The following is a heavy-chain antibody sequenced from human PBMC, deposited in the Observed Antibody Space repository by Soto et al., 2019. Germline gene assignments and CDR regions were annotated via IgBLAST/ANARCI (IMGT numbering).Heavy chain of an antibody. CDR1: GFTFSSYA. Sequence: QVQLVESGGGVVQPGRSLRLSCAASGFTFSSYAMHWVRQAPGKGLEWVAVISYDGSNKYYADSVKGRFTISRDNSKNTLYLKMNSLRAEDTAVDYCVKDQSGYGNDAFDIWGQGTMVPGSS. J-gene: IGHJ3*02. CDR2: ISYDGSNK. V-gene: IGHV3-30-3*01. CDR3: VKDQSGYGNDAFDI. D-gene: IGHD5-12*01.